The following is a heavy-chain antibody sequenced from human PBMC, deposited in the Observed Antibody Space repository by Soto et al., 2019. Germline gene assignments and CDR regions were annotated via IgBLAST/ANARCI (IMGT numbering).Heavy chain of an antibody. V-gene: IGHV4-34*01. CDR2: INHSGST. D-gene: IGHD3-3*01. CDR1: GGSFSGYY. Sequence: QVQLQQWGAGLLKPSETLSLTCAVYGGSFSGYYWSWIRQPPGKGLEWIGEINHSGSTNYNPSLKSRVTISVDTSKNQFSLKLSSVTAADTAVYYCARGRYDFWSALLGAFDIWGQGTMVTVSS. CDR3: ARGRYDFWSALLGAFDI. J-gene: IGHJ3*02.